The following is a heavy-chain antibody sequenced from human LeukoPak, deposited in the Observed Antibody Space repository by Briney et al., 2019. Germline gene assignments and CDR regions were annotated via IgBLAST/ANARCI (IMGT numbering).Heavy chain of an antibody. Sequence: SETLSLTCAVYGGSFSGYYWSWIRQPPGKGLEWIGEINHSGSTNYNRSLKSRVTISVDTSKNQFSLKLSSVTAADTAVYYCARATYGDYVVRFRSFGMSAFDIWGQGTMVTVSS. CDR3: ARATYGDYVVRFRSFGMSAFDI. V-gene: IGHV4-34*01. CDR2: INHSGST. D-gene: IGHD4-17*01. CDR1: GGSFSGYY. J-gene: IGHJ3*02.